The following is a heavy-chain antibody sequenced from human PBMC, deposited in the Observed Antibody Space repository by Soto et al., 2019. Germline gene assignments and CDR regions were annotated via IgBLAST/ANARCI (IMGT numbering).Heavy chain of an antibody. CDR1: GVSISSGDYF. Sequence: QLQLQESGSGLVKTSQTLSLTCAVSGVSISSGDYFWSWIRQPPGKGLEWVGYVTRTGSTYSNPSLKSRVTVSVDGSKNQFSLELRSVTDADTAVYYCARAIAGVVITAAVPKWFDPWGQGTRVTVSS. V-gene: IGHV4-30-2*01. CDR2: VTRTGST. D-gene: IGHD2-15*01. J-gene: IGHJ5*02. CDR3: ARAIAGVVITAAVPKWFDP.